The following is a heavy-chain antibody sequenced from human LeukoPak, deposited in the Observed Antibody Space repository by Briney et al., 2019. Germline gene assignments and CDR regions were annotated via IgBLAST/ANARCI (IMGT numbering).Heavy chain of an antibody. D-gene: IGHD6-19*01. V-gene: IGHV3-48*03. CDR1: GFTFSSYE. CDR3: ARAAFVPIAVAGSDYYYGMDV. J-gene: IGHJ6*02. Sequence: GRSLRLSCAASGFTFSSYEMNWVRQAPGKGLEWVSYISSIGSTIYYAESVKGRFTISRDNAKNSLYLQMNSLRAEDTAVYYCARAAFVPIAVAGSDYYYGMDVWGQGTTVTVSS. CDR2: ISSIGSTI.